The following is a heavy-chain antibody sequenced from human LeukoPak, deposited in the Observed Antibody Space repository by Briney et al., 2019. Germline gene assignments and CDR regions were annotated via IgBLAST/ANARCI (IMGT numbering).Heavy chain of an antibody. J-gene: IGHJ4*02. CDR3: SLLAVASPQDY. D-gene: IGHD6-19*01. CDR1: GFTFSTYE. V-gene: IGHV3-48*03. CDR2: IRSCGSTM. Sequence: GGSLRLSCAASGFTFSTYEMHWVRQAPGKGLEWVSDIRSCGSTMYYADSVKGRFTTSRDNAKNLLYLQMHSLRAEDTAVYYCSLLAVASPQDYWGQGTPV.